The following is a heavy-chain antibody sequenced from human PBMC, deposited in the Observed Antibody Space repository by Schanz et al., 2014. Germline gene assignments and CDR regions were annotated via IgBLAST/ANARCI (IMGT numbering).Heavy chain of an antibody. J-gene: IGHJ4*02. CDR1: GFMFTKYA. CDR2: ISGTGTKT. CDR3: AREKRRTEVVLDH. V-gene: IGHV3-23*04. Sequence: DVQLVESGGGLAQPGGSLRLSCVASGFMFTKYAMNWVRQAPGKGLEWVSGISGTGTKTYYADSVKSRFTISRDNSKNTVLLQMSSLRADDTALYYCAREKRRTEVVLDHWGQGTLVTVS.